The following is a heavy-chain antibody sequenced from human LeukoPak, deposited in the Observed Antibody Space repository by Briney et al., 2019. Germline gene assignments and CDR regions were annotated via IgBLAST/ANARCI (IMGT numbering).Heavy chain of an antibody. V-gene: IGHV1-8*01. Sequence: GASVKVSCKASGYTFTSYDINWVRQATGQGLEWMGWMNPNSGNTGYAQKFQGRVTMTRNTSISTTYMELSSLRSEDTAMYYCATYPATYSSSPDAFDIWGQGTMVTVSS. CDR1: GYTFTSYD. J-gene: IGHJ3*02. CDR2: MNPNSGNT. CDR3: ATYPATYSSSPDAFDI. D-gene: IGHD6-6*01.